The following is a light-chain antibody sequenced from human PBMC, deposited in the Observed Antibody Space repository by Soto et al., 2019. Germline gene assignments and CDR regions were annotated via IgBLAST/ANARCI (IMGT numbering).Light chain of an antibody. CDR1: QSVSRF. Sequence: VLTQSPATLSLSPGERDTLSCRASQSVSRFLVWYQQKPGQTPRLLIDAASPRATGIPARFSGSGSGTECTLTISSLQPDDFATYDCQQYKSYSQTFGQGTKVDNK. J-gene: IGKJ1*01. V-gene: IGKV3-11*01. CDR3: QQYKSYSQT. CDR2: AAS.